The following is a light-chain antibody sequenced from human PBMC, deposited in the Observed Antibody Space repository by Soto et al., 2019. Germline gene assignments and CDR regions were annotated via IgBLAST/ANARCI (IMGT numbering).Light chain of an antibody. CDR3: QQYNSYPLT. CDR1: QSITTS. CDR2: KTS. J-gene: IGKJ4*01. V-gene: IGKV1-5*03. Sequence: DIQMTQSPSTLSASAGDSVTITCRASQSITTSLAWYQQKPGKAPKLLIYKTSSLESRVPSRFSGHGSGTEFTLTISSLQPDDFATYYCQQYNSYPLTFGGGTKVEIK.